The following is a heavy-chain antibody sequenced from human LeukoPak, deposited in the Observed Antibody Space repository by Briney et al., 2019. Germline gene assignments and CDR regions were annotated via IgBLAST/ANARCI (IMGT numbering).Heavy chain of an antibody. CDR2: AYSGVNA. CDR1: GDSMHSYY. CDR3: AREKSGTLTRAYYYIDV. D-gene: IGHD1-26*01. J-gene: IGHJ6*03. Sequence: SETLSLTCTVSGDSMHSYYWSWIRQSPEKGLQWIGRAYSGVNAYYNPSLQSRVTISVDKSNNQFSLDLASVTAADTALYYCAREKSGTLTRAYYYIDVWGKGITVTVSS. V-gene: IGHV4-4*07.